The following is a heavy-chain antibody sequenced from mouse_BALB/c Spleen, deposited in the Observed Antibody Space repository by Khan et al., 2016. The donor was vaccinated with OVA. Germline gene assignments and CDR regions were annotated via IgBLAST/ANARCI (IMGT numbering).Heavy chain of an antibody. CDR1: GYSFTTYY. D-gene: IGHD2-2*01. CDR3: TRHGYVSWFTY. J-gene: IGHJ3*01. CDR2: IDPFSGDT. Sequence: VQLKESGPELMKPGASGKISCKASGYSFTTYYIHWVKQSHGKSLEWIGYIDPFSGDTTYNQKFKGMATLTVDKSYSTAYIHLSNLTSEDSAVYYWTRHGYVSWFTYWGQGTLVTVSA. V-gene: IGHV1S135*01.